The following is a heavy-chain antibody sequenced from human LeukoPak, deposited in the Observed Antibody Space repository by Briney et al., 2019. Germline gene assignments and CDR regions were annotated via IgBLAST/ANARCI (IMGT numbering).Heavy chain of an antibody. CDR1: GFTFSSYE. J-gene: IGHJ3*02. V-gene: IGHV3-48*03. CDR2: ISSSGSTI. D-gene: IGHD1-26*01. Sequence: GGSLRLSCAASGFTFSSYEMNWVRQAPGKGLEWVSYISSSGSTIYYADSVKGRFTISRDNAKNSLYLQMNSLRAEDTALYYCAKDVVGATDIWGQGTMVTVSS. CDR3: AKDVVGATDI.